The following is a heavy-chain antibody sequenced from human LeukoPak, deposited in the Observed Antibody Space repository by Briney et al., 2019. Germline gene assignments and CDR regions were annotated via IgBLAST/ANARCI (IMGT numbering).Heavy chain of an antibody. J-gene: IGHJ6*03. V-gene: IGHV3-48*03. CDR3: ARGGTSGGAPDYYYYMDV. CDR2: ISSSGSTI. Sequence: GGSLRLSCAASGFTFSSYEMNWVRQAPGKGLEWVSYISSSGSTIYYADSVKGRFTISRDNAKNSLYLQMNSLRAEDTGVYYCARGGTSGGAPDYYYYMDVWGKGTTVTVSS. D-gene: IGHD6-19*01. CDR1: GFTFSSYE.